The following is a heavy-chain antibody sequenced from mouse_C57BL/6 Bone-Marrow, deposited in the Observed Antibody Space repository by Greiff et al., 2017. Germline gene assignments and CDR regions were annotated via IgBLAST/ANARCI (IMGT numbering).Heavy chain of an antibody. J-gene: IGHJ3*01. CDR3: ARNYVWFAY. D-gene: IGHD1-1*02. Sequence: QVQLKQSGAELVKPGASVKLSCKASGYTFTSYWMHWVKQRPGQGLEWIGMIHPNSGSTNYNEKFKSKATLTVDKSSSTAYMQLSSLTSEDSAVYYCARNYVWFAYWGQGTLVTVSA. CDR1: GYTFTSYW. CDR2: IHPNSGST. V-gene: IGHV1-64*01.